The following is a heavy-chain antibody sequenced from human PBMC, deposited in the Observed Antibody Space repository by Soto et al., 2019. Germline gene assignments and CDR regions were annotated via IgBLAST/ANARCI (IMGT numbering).Heavy chain of an antibody. V-gene: IGHV4-30-4*01. D-gene: IGHD4-17*01. CDR3: ARAHYGVLHD. CDR1: AGPPTSGYYY. J-gene: IGHJ1*01. CDR2: VYSTGTT. Sequence: YSVSAGPPTSGYYYWSWLRQHQGKGLEFIGYVYSTGTTYYDPSFQSRVMMSQDTSKNEFSMTLSSRTAADTAVYYCARAHYGVLHDWGQ.